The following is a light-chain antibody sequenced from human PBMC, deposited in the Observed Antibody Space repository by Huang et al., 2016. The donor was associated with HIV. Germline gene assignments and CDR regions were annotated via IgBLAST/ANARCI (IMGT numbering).Light chain of an antibody. CDR1: QTIKNIY. J-gene: IGKJ5*01. CDR3: QQYDSSQGIS. CDR2: GAS. V-gene: IGKV3-20*01. Sequence: EIVLTQSPDTLSLSPGERATVSCRVRQTIKNIYLAWYQQKPGQGPRLLIYGASSRATDIPDRFSGSGSWTDFTLTINRLEPEDFAVYYCQQYDSSQGISFGQGTRLEMK.